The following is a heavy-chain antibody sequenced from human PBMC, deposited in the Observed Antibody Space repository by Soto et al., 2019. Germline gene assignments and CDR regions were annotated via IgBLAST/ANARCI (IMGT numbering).Heavy chain of an antibody. CDR2: ISAYNGNT. V-gene: IGHV1-18*01. Sequence: ATVLVSCQSSGYTFTSSGIRWVRQAPGQGLEWMGWISAYNGNTNYAQKLQGRVTMTTDTSTSTAYMELRSLRSDDTAVYYCARDDFWSGYDAFDIWGQGTMVTVSS. CDR3: ARDDFWSGYDAFDI. CDR1: GYTFTSSG. J-gene: IGHJ3*02. D-gene: IGHD3-3*01.